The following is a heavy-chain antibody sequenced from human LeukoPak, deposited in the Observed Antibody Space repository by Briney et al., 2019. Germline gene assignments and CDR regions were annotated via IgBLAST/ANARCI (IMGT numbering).Heavy chain of an antibody. CDR1: GYTFTSYS. V-gene: IGHV1-18*01. CDR2: SNPYNDNT. Sequence: ASVKASCKASGYTFTSYSITWVRQAPGQGLEWMAWSNPYNDNTNYAPKLQDRVTVTTDTSTGTAYMEMRSLKSDDTAVYYCARASSKSSSWYNWFDPWGQGTLVTVSS. CDR3: ARASSKSSSWYNWFDP. D-gene: IGHD6-13*01. J-gene: IGHJ5*02.